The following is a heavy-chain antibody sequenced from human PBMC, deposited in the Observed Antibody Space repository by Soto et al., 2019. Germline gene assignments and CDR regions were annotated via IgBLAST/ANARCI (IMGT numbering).Heavy chain of an antibody. Sequence: PSKTLSLTCAVSGGSISSGGYSWSWIRQPPGKGLEWIGYIYHSGSTYYNPSLKSRVTISVDRSKNQFSLKLSSVTAADTAVYYCARAMTTVTTIDYWGQGTLVTVSS. CDR2: IYHSGST. D-gene: IGHD4-17*01. V-gene: IGHV4-30-2*01. CDR1: GGSISSGGYS. CDR3: ARAMTTVTTIDY. J-gene: IGHJ4*02.